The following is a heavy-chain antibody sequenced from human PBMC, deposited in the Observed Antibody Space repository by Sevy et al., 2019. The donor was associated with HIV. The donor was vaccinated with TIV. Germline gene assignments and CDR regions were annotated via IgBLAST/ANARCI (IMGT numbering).Heavy chain of an antibody. J-gene: IGHJ4*02. CDR2: ISAYNGNT. D-gene: IGHD5-12*01. Sequence: ASVKVSCKASGYTFTSYGISWVRQAPGQGLEWMGWISAYNGNTNYAQKLQGRVTMTTDTSTSTAYMELRSLRSDDTAVYYCAREMNGGYSGYEPSWGFDYWGQGTLVTVSS. CDR1: GYTFTSYG. CDR3: AREMNGGYSGYEPSWGFDY. V-gene: IGHV1-18*01.